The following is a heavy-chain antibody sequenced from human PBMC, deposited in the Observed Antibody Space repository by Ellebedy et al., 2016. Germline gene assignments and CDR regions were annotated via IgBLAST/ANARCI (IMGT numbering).Heavy chain of an antibody. D-gene: IGHD3-3*01. V-gene: IGHV3-23*01. Sequence: GESLKISCAASGFTVNSNFMNWVRQAPGKGLEWVSGISASGGSIYHAESVRGRFTISRDNSKNTLYLRMNSLRAEDTAVYYCAKDGVDITIFGVVWGYWYFDLWGRGTLVTVSS. CDR3: AKDGVDITIFGVVWGYWYFDL. CDR1: GFTVNSNF. J-gene: IGHJ2*01. CDR2: ISASGGSI.